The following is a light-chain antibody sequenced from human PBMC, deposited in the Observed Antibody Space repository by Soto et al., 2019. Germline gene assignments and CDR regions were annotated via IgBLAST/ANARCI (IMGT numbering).Light chain of an antibody. J-gene: IGLJ1*01. V-gene: IGLV2-14*03. CDR3: SSYTNSSNHV. CDR2: DVS. Sequence: QSALTQPASVSGSPGQSITISCTGTSSDVGAYTFVSWYQQHPDKVPKLMIFDVSRRPSGVSDRFSGSKSGNTASLTISGLQPEDEADYYCSSYTNSSNHVFGSGTKVTVL. CDR1: SSDVGAYTF.